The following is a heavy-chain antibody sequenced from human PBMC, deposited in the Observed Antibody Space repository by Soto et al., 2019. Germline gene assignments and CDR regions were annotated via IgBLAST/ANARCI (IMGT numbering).Heavy chain of an antibody. CDR3: ARSQGSSTSLEIYDYYYYGMDV. Sequence: QVQLVQSGAEVKKPGSSVKVSCKASGVTFSSYAISWVRQAPGQGLEWMGGIIPISGTANYAQKFQGRVTITADESTSTAYMELWSLRSVDTDVYYCARSQGSSTSLEIYDYYYYGMDVWGLGTTVTISS. V-gene: IGHV1-69*01. J-gene: IGHJ6*02. CDR2: IIPISGTA. CDR1: GVTFSSYA. D-gene: IGHD2-2*01.